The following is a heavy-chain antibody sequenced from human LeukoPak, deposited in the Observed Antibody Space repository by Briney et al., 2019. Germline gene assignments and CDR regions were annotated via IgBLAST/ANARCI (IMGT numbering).Heavy chain of an antibody. Sequence: SETLSLTCTVSGGSISSYYWSWIRQPPGKGLEWIGYIYYSGSTNYNPSLKSRVTISVDTSKNQFSLKLSSVTAADTAVYYCARSTIPRFDPWGQGTLVTVSS. CDR1: GGSISSYY. D-gene: IGHD3-3*01. CDR2: IYYSGST. CDR3: ARSTIPRFDP. V-gene: IGHV4-59*01. J-gene: IGHJ5*02.